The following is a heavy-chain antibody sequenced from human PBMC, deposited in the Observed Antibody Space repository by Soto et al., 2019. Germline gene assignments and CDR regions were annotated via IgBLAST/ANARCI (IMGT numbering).Heavy chain of an antibody. CDR3: ARDRDIVVVPAAHFDY. D-gene: IGHD2-2*01. J-gene: IGHJ4*02. CDR2: ISGSGGST. CDR1: GFTFSSYA. Sequence: GGSLRLSCAASGFTFSSYAMSWVRQAPGKGLEWVSAISGSGGSTYYADSVKGRFTISRDNAKDSLYLQMNSLRAEDTAVYYCARDRDIVVVPAAHFDYWGQGTLVTVSS. V-gene: IGHV3-23*01.